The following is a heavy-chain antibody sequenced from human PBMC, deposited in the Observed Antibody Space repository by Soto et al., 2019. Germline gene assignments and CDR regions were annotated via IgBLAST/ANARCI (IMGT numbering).Heavy chain of an antibody. V-gene: IGHV4-34*01. CDR3: ARSPFESTGYRGMDV. J-gene: IGHJ6*02. CDR2: INHSGST. CDR1: GGSFSGYY. Sequence: PSETLSLTCAVYGGSFSGYYWSWIRQPPGKGLEWIGEINHSGSTNYNPSLKSRVTISVDTSKNQFSLKLSSVTAADTAVYYCARSPFESTGYRGMDVWGQGTTVTVSS. D-gene: IGHD5-12*01.